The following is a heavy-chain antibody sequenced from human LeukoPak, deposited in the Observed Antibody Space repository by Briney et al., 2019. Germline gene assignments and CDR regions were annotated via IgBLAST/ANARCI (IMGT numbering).Heavy chain of an antibody. D-gene: IGHD6-19*01. CDR2: INEGSNLK. V-gene: IGHV3-7*01. CDR3: ARDFGARGWLDY. CDR1: GFTFSAYW. Sequence: GESLRLSCAASGFTFSAYWMTWVRQAPGKGLEWVANINEGSNLKMYVDSVKGRFTISRDNAQNSLYLQMNSLRAEDTAVYYCARDFGARGWLDYWGQGTLVTVSS. J-gene: IGHJ4*02.